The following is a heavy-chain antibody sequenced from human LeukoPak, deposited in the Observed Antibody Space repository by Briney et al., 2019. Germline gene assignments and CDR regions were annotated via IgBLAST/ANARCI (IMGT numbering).Heavy chain of an antibody. J-gene: IGHJ4*02. V-gene: IGHV4-39*01. Sequence: KASETLSLTCTVSGGSISSSSYYWGWIHQPPGKGLEWIGSIYHNGSTYYNPSLKSRVTISVDTSKNQFSLKLSSVTAADTAVYYCARASSGSYYFDYWGQGTLATASS. CDR2: IYHNGST. CDR1: GGSISSSSYY. D-gene: IGHD1-26*01. CDR3: ARASSGSYYFDY.